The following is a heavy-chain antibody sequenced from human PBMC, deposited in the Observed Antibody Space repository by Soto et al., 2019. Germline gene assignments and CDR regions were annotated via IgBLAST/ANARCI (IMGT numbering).Heavy chain of an antibody. V-gene: IGHV3-30*03. Sequence: QVQLVESGGGVVQPGRSLRLSCAASGFTFSSYGMHWVRQAPGKGLEWVAVISYDGSNKYYADSVKGRFTISRDNSKNTLYLQMNSLRAEDTAVYYCARESREFIPVDTAMVYRGYSGYDHGGAFDYWGQGTLVTVSS. J-gene: IGHJ4*02. D-gene: IGHD5-12*01. CDR1: GFTFSSYG. CDR3: ARESREFIPVDTAMVYRGYSGYDHGGAFDY. CDR2: ISYDGSNK.